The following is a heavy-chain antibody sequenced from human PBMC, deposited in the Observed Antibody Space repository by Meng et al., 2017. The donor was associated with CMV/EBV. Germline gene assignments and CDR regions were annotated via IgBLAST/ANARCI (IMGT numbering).Heavy chain of an antibody. D-gene: IGHD3-22*01. CDR3: ARDRSGGYYYY. CDR1: GYTFTSYG. CDR2: ISAYNGNT. V-gene: IGHV1-18*01. J-gene: IGHJ4*02. Sequence: ASVKVSCKASGYTFTSYGISWVRQAPGQGLEWMGWISAYNGNTNYAQKLQGRVTISVDTSKNQFSLKLSSVTAADTAVYYCARDRSGGYYYYWGQGTLVTVSS.